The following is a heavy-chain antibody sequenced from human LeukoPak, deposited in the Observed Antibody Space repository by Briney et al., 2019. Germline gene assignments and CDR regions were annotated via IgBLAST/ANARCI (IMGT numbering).Heavy chain of an antibody. D-gene: IGHD5-18*01. CDR1: GLTFNIFW. V-gene: IGHV3-74*01. J-gene: IGHJ4*02. CDR3: ATGHSYGYNY. CDR2: IKGDGSST. Sequence: GGSLRLSCAASGLTFNIFWMHWVRQAPGKGLVWVSLIKGDGSSTTYMDSVKGRFTISRDNAKNTLYLQMNSLRTEDTAVYYCATGHSYGYNYWGQGTLVTVSP.